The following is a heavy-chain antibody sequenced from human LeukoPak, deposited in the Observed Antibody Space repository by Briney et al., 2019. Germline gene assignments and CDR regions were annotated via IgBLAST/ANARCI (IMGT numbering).Heavy chain of an antibody. J-gene: IGHJ5*02. CDR2: ISGSGGST. D-gene: IGHD6-13*01. CDR3: AKGPRSSWTYNWFDP. CDR1: GFTFSSYS. V-gene: IGHV3-23*01. Sequence: PGGSLRLSCAASGFTFSSYSVNWVRQAPGKGLEWVSAISGSGGSTYYADSVKGRFTISRDNSKNTLYLQMNSLRAEDTAVYYCAKGPRSSWTYNWFDPWGQGTLVTVSS.